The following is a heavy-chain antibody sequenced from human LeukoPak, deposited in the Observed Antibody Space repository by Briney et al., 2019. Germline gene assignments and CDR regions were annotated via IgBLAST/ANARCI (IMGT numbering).Heavy chain of an antibody. CDR2: IIPIFGTA. CDR3: AARVGATFPYNWFDP. D-gene: IGHD1-26*01. Sequence: PGRSLRLSCAASGFTFSSYGMHWVRQAPGQGLEWMGGIIPIFGTANYAQKFQGRVTITTDESTSTAYMELSSLRSEDTAVYYCAARVGATFPYNWFDPWGQGTLVTVSS. J-gene: IGHJ5*02. CDR1: GFTFSSYG. V-gene: IGHV1-69*05.